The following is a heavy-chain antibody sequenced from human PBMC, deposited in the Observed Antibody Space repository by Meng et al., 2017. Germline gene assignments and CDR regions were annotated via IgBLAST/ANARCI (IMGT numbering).Heavy chain of an antibody. Sequence: RVPAGATVKHPLSADKVPRWAVGGSSSSYTISWRRQAPRQGLEWMGGIIPIFGTANYAQTFQGRVTITADKSTSKAYMEQSSLRSEDTAVYYCARGVGYGGNSLYFDYWGQGTLVTVSS. CDR2: IIPIFGTA. CDR3: ARGVGYGGNSLYFDY. J-gene: IGHJ4*02. D-gene: IGHD4-23*01. CDR1: GGSSSSYT. V-gene: IGHV1-69*06.